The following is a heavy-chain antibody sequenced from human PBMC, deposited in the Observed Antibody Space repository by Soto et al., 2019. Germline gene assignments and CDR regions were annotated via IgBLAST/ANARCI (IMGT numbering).Heavy chain of an antibody. CDR1: GFTFSSYA. J-gene: IGHJ4*02. Sequence: GSLRLSCAASGFTFSSYAMGWVRQAPGKGLEWVSAISGSGGSTYYADSVKGRFTISRDNSKNTLYLQMNSLRAEDTAVYYCAKLRRIQLWLPAYFDYWGQGTLVTVSS. D-gene: IGHD5-18*01. V-gene: IGHV3-23*01. CDR3: AKLRRIQLWLPAYFDY. CDR2: ISGSGGST.